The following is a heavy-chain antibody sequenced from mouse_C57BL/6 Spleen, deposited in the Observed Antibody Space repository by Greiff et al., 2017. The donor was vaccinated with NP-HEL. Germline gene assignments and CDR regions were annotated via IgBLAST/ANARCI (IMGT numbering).Heavy chain of an antibody. V-gene: IGHV1-62-2*01. CDR1: GYTFTDYP. J-gene: IGHJ2*01. Sequence: QVTLKVSGAELVKPGASVKLSCKASGYTFTDYPIHWVKQRPGQGLEWIGWFYPGSGSIKYNEKFKDKATLTADKSSSTVYMELSRLTSEDAAVYCCARHGDYLYYFDYWGQGTTLTVSS. D-gene: IGHD2-4*01. CDR3: ARHGDYLYYFDY. CDR2: FYPGSGSI.